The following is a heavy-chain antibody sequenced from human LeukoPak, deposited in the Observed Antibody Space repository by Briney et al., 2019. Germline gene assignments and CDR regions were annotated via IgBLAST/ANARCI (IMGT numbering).Heavy chain of an antibody. D-gene: IGHD2-15*01. CDR3: ARSYCSGGSCSHFDY. CDR1: GFTFSSYA. V-gene: IGHV3-21*01. Sequence: PGGSLRLSCAASGFTFSSYAMSWVRQAPGKGLEWVSSISSSSNYIYYADSVKGRFTISRDNAKNSLYLQMNSLRAEDTAVYYCARSYCSGGSCSHFDYWGQGTLVTVSS. J-gene: IGHJ4*02. CDR2: ISSSSNYI.